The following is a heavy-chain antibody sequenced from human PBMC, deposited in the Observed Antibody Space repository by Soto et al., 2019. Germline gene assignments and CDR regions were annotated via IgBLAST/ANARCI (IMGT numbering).Heavy chain of an antibody. CDR1: GFTVSSNY. CDR2: IYSGGST. J-gene: IGHJ4*02. D-gene: IGHD3-10*01. V-gene: IGHV3-53*04. CDR3: ARGPGGSGSHFSDY. Sequence: GGSLRLSCAASGFTVSSNYMSWVRQAPGKGLEWVSVIYSGGSTYYADSVKGRFTISSNNSKNTLYLQMNSLRAEDTAVYYCARGPGGSGSHFSDYWGQGTLVTVSS.